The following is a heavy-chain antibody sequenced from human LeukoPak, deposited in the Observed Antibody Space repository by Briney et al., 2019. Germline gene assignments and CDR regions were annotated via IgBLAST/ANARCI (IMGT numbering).Heavy chain of an antibody. V-gene: IGHV1-18*01. D-gene: IGHD3-10*01. J-gene: IGHJ6*03. CDR1: GYTFTSYG. Sequence: ASVKASCKASGYTFTSYGINWVRQAPGQGLEWMGWISAYNGDTNYAQKFQGRVTMTRDTSTSTVYMELSSLRSDDTAVYYCARGPRITMIRGGQWYYYMDVWGKGTTVTISS. CDR3: ARGPRITMIRGGQWYYYMDV. CDR2: ISAYNGDT.